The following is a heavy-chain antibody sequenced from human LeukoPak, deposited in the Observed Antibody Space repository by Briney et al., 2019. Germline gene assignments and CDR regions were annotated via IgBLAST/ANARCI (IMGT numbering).Heavy chain of an antibody. V-gene: IGHV1-46*01. CDR3: ARRGSSGWYFDY. Sequence: ASVKVSCKASGYIFTSYYIHWVRQAPGQGLEWMGIINLSGGSTDYAQKFQGRVTMTRDTSTSTVYMELSSLRSEDTAVYYCARRGSSGWYFDYRGQGTLVTVSS. CDR1: GYIFTSYY. CDR2: INLSGGST. J-gene: IGHJ4*02. D-gene: IGHD6-19*01.